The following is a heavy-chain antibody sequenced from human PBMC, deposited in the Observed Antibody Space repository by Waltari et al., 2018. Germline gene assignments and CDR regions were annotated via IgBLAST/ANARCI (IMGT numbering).Heavy chain of an antibody. J-gene: IGHJ1*01. CDR1: GFTFSSYA. D-gene: IGHD6-13*01. V-gene: IGHV3-23*01. Sequence: EVQLLESGGGLVQPGGSLRLSCAASGFTFSSYAMRWVRQAPGTGLEWVSAISGSGGSTYYADSVKGRFTISRDNSKNTLYLQMNSLRAEDTAVYYCAKDVGSSSWYDAEYFQHWGQGTLVTVSS. CDR2: ISGSGGST. CDR3: AKDVGSSSWYDAEYFQH.